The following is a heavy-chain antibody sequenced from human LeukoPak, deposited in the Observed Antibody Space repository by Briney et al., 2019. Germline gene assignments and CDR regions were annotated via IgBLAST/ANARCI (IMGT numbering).Heavy chain of an antibody. J-gene: IGHJ4*02. CDR2: IYYSGTT. D-gene: IGHD6-13*01. Sequence: SSETLSLTCTVSGGSISPYYWSWIRQPPGKGLEYIGYIYYSGTTDYNPSLKSRVTISVDTSKNQFSLKLSSVTAADTAVYYCASGGDLIAAAGSFDYWGQGTLVTVSS. CDR1: GGSISPYY. V-gene: IGHV4-59*12. CDR3: ASGGDLIAAAGSFDY.